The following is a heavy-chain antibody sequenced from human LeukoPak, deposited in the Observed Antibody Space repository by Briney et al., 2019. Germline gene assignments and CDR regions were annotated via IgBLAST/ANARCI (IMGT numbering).Heavy chain of an antibody. D-gene: IGHD6-13*01. CDR2: INPNSGGT. Sequence: ASVKVSCKASGYTFTGYYMHWVRQAPGQGLEWMGWINPNSGGTNYAQKFQGRVTMTRNTSISTAYMELSSLRSEDTAVYYCARGREGSSSSDYWGQGTLVTVSS. CDR1: GYTFTGYY. CDR3: ARGREGSSSSDY. V-gene: IGHV1-2*02. J-gene: IGHJ4*02.